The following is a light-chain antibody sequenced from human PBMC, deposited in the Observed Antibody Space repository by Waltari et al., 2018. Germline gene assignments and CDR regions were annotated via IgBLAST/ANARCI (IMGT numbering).Light chain of an antibody. J-gene: IGKJ5*01. Sequence: DIVMTQTPLPLSVTPGQPASISCESSQSLLHANGKTYLYWYLQKPGQPPQLLMYEVSYRFSGVPDRFSGSGSGTDFTLKISRVEPEDVGVYYCMQAIQVPLTFGQGTRLDIK. CDR2: EVS. CDR3: MQAIQVPLT. CDR1: QSLLHANGKTY. V-gene: IGKV2D-29*01.